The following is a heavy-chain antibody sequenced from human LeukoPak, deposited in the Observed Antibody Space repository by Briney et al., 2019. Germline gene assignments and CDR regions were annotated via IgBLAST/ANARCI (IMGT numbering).Heavy chain of an antibody. CDR3: ARSNWNPDY. Sequence: SETLSLTCTVSGGSISSSSYYWGWIRQPPGKGLEWIGSINYSGSTYYNPSLKSRVTISVDTSKNQFSLKLSSVTAADTAVFFCARSNWNPDYWGQGTLVTVSS. CDR1: GGSISSSSYY. J-gene: IGHJ4*02. CDR2: INYSGST. V-gene: IGHV4-39*01. D-gene: IGHD1-20*01.